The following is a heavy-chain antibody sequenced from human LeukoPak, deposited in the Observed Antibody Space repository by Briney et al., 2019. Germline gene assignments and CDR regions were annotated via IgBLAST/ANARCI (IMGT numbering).Heavy chain of an antibody. J-gene: IGHJ4*02. CDR3: ATERGRATVYFDY. Sequence: GGSLRLSCTASGFTFSSYVMSWVRQAPGKGLERVSDISGRGSSTSYVDSVKGRFTISRDNSKNTLYLQMNSLRAEDTAVYYCATERGRATVYFDYWGQGTLVTVSS. V-gene: IGHV3-23*01. D-gene: IGHD5-18*01. CDR2: ISGRGSST. CDR1: GFTFSSYV.